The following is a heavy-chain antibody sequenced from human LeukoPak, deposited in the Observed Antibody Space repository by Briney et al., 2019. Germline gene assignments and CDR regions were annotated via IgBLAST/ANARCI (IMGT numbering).Heavy chain of an antibody. CDR3: ARDNWGLDY. CDR2: IESSSSPI. D-gene: IGHD7-27*01. CDR1: GFTFSSSN. J-gene: IGHJ4*02. V-gene: IGHV3-48*01. Sequence: GGSLRLSCAASGFTFSSSNMNWVRQAPGKGLEWVSYIESSSSPIHYTDSVKGRFTISRDNAKNSLYLQMNSLRAEDTAVYYCARDNWGLDYWGQGILVTVSS.